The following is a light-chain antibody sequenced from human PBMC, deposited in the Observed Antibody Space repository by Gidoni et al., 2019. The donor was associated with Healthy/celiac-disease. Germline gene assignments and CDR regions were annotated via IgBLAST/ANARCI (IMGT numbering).Light chain of an antibody. CDR1: NIGSKS. V-gene: IGLV3-21*04. CDR3: QVWDSSSDHHVV. J-gene: IGLJ2*01. CDR2: YDS. Sequence: SYVPTQPPSASLAPGKTARITCGGNNIGSKSVHWYQQKPGQAPVMVIYYDSDRPSGIPERFSGSNSGNTATLTISRVEAGDEADYYCQVWDSSSDHHVVFGGGTKLTVL.